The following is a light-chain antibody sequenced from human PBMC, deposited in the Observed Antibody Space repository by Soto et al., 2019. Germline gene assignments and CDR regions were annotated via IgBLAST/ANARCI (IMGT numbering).Light chain of an antibody. Sequence: DIHMTQSPSTLSASVGDRVTITCRASQSISIWLAWYQQKPGKAPNLLIYKTSSLETGVPSRFSGSGSGTEFTLTISSLQPDDFATYYCQHWHEYSWTFGQGTKVDVK. CDR1: QSISIW. V-gene: IGKV1-5*03. J-gene: IGKJ1*01. CDR3: QHWHEYSWT. CDR2: KTS.